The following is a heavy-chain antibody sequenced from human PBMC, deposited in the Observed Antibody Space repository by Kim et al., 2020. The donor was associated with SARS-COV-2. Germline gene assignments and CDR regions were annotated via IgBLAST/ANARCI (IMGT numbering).Heavy chain of an antibody. J-gene: IGHJ3*02. Sequence: SETLSLTCTVSGGSISPYYFNWIRQPPGKGLEWIGYIHPTGVTVYNPSPQSRGTXSXXXSXNQFSLRXYSVTTADTAXXXCAXLXLKDNWGCRDALXILGXG. V-gene: IGHV4-59*03. CDR1: GGSISPYY. CDR3: AXLXLKDNWGCRDALXI. CDR2: IHPTGVT. D-gene: IGHD3-16*01.